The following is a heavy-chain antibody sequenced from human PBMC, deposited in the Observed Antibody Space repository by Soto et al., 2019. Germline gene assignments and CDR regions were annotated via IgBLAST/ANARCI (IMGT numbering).Heavy chain of an antibody. CDR1: GGSISSYY. J-gene: IGHJ3*02. Sequence: SETLSLTCPVSGGSISSYYWSWIRQPPGKGLEWIGYIYYSGSTNYNPSLKSRVTISVDTSKNQFSLKLSSVTAADTAVYYCGRDAGGRGDGAFDIWGQGTMVTVSS. CDR3: GRDAGGRGDGAFDI. CDR2: IYYSGST. D-gene: IGHD3-16*01. V-gene: IGHV4-59*01.